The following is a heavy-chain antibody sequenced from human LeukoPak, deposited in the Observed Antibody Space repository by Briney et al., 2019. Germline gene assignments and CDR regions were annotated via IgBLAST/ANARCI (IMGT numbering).Heavy chain of an antibody. D-gene: IGHD3-22*01. CDR2: LHPGDSRI. CDR3: VRHYDASWLAY. CDR1: GSPFTIFC. V-gene: IGHV5-51*01. Sequence: GESLKFSCKALGSPFTIFCIAWVGQVPGKGLEWRGKLHPGDSRITHSPSFKGQVTLSPDRSISTAYLQRDNLQPPGTVIYYSVRHYDASWLAYWGEGTQVAVSS. J-gene: IGHJ4*02.